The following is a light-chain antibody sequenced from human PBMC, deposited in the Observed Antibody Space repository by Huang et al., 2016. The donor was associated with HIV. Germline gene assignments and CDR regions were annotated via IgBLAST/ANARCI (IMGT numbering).Light chain of an antibody. Sequence: VVLTQSPLYLSVTLGQPASISCRSSQSLIHSNVNTYLNWFQERPGQSPRRLISEVSRRDSGVPDGFSGGGSGTDFTLKISRVEAEDVGVYYCMQGTHLFTFGGGTRVDIK. CDR2: EVS. CDR3: MQGTHLFT. CDR1: QSLIHSNVNTY. J-gene: IGKJ4*01. V-gene: IGKV2-30*02.